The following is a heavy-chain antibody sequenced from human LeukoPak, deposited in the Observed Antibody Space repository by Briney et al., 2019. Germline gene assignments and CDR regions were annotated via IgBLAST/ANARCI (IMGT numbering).Heavy chain of an antibody. CDR1: GFSFSTNW. Sequence: GGSLTLSCAASGFSFSTNWMSWVRQAPGKGLEWVANIKQDGSEEFYVDSVKGRFTISRDNAKNSVYLQMNSLRAEDTAVCYCARDYDWGQGTLVTVSS. J-gene: IGHJ4*02. CDR3: ARDYD. D-gene: IGHD3-16*01. CDR2: IKQDGSEE. V-gene: IGHV3-7*04.